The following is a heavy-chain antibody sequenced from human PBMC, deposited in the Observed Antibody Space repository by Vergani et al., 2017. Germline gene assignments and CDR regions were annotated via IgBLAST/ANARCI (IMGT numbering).Heavy chain of an antibody. D-gene: IGHD1-20*01. Sequence: QVQLVESGGGVVQPGGSLRLSCEASGFTFNNYGIHLVRLTPGKGLEWVEFIRYDGNNQQYFHSVKGRFTISSDNSKNTLYLQMNSLRVEDTAVYYCAKDRAITATTVPDYWGQGTLVTVSS. V-gene: IGHV3-30*02. CDR3: AKDRAITATTVPDY. CDR2: IRYDGNNQ. CDR1: GFTFNNYG. J-gene: IGHJ4*02.